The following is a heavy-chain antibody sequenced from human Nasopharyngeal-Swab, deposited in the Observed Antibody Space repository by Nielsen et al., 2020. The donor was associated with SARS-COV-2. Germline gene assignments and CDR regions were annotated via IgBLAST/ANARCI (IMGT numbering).Heavy chain of an antibody. D-gene: IGHD3-3*01. Sequence: GESLKISCAASGFTFSTYSMNWVRQAPGKGLEWVSSISSSSSYIYYADSVKGRFTISRDNAKNSLYLQMNSLRAEDTAVYYCARESHYDFWSGYYPSKYYYYYMDVWGKGTTVTVSS. CDR2: ISSSSSYI. CDR3: ARESHYDFWSGYYPSKYYYYYMDV. CDR1: GFTFSTYS. J-gene: IGHJ6*03. V-gene: IGHV3-21*01.